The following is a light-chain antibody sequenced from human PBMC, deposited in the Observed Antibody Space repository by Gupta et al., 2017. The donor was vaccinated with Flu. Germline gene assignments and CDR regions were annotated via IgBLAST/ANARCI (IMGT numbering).Light chain of an antibody. CDR2: YKADADK. CDR1: SGINVGTYR. J-gene: IGLJ3*02. Sequence: CTLRSGINVGTYRIYWYQQKPGSPPQYLLRYKADADKQQGSGVPSRFSGSKYASANAVILLSSGLQSEDEAYYYCMIWHSSAVVFGGGTKLTVL. V-gene: IGLV5-45*01. CDR3: MIWHSSAVV.